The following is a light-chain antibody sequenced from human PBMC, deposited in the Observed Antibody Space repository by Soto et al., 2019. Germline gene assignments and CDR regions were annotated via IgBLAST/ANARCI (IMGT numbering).Light chain of an antibody. CDR1: QSISDS. CDR3: QHYDSYSYT. J-gene: IGKJ2*01. V-gene: IGKV1-5*03. CDR2: KAS. Sequence: DIQMTQSPSTLSAYVGDRVTITCRASQSISDSLAWYQQKPGKAPKLLIYKASILESGVPSRFSGSGSGTEFTLTINILQPDDFATYFCQHYDSYSYTFGQGTKLEIK.